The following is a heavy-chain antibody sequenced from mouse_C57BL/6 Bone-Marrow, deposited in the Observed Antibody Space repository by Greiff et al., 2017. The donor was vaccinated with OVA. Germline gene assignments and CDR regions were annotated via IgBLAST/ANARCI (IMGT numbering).Heavy chain of an antibody. CDR3: ARGLRWEVDY. CDR2: INPNNGGT. D-gene: IGHD1-1*01. Sequence: EVQLQQSGPELVKPGASVKISCKASGYTFTDYYMNWVKQSHGKSLEWIRDINPNNGGTSYNQKFKGKATLTVDKSSSTAYMELRSLTSEDSAVYYCARGLRWEVDYWGQGTTLTVSS. V-gene: IGHV1-26*01. J-gene: IGHJ2*01. CDR1: GYTFTDYY.